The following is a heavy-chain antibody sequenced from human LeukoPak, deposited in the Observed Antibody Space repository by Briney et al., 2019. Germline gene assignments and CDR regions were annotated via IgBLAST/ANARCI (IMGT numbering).Heavy chain of an antibody. J-gene: IGHJ6*03. V-gene: IGHV3-74*01. CDR2: INSDGSSA. CDR1: AFSFTSYW. Sequence: PGGSLRLSCAASAFSFTSYWMHWVRQAPGKGLVWVSRINSDGSSASYADSVKGRFTISRDNAKNTLYLQMNSLRAEDTAVYYCAKYSGYGYYYHYYMDVWGKGTTVTISS. D-gene: IGHD5-12*01. CDR3: AKYSGYGYYYHYYMDV.